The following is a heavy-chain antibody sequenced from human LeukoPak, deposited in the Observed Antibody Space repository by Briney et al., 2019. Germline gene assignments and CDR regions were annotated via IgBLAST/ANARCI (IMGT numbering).Heavy chain of an antibody. CDR1: GYTLTELS. CDR3: ARDFGTIGYCSGGSCYYYGMDV. Sequence: ASVKVSCKVSGYTLTELSMHWVRQAPGQGLEWMGWINPNSGGTSYAQKFQGWVTMTRDTSISTAYMELSRLRSDDTAVYYCARDFGTIGYCSGGSCYYYGMDVWGQGTTVTVSS. CDR2: INPNSGGT. D-gene: IGHD2-15*01. J-gene: IGHJ6*02. V-gene: IGHV1-2*04.